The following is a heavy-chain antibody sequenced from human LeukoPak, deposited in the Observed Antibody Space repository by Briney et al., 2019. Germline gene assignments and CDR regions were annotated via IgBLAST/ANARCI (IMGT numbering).Heavy chain of an antibody. J-gene: IGHJ4*02. CDR2: INHSGST. CDR1: GGSISSYY. CDR3: AYYDSSGYYPDY. D-gene: IGHD3-22*01. V-gene: IGHV4-34*01. Sequence: SETLSLTCIVSGGSISSYYWSWIRQPPGKGLEWIGEINHSGSTNYNPSLKSRVTISVDTSKNQFSLKLSSVTAADTAVYYCAYYDSSGYYPDYWGQGTLVTVSS.